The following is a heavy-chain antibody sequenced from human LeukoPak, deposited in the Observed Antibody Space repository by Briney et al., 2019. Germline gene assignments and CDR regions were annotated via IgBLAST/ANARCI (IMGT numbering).Heavy chain of an antibody. Sequence: GGSLRLSCAASGFTFSSYWMSWVRQAPGKGLEWVANIKQDGSEKYYVDSVKGRFTISRDNAKNSLYLQMNSLRAKDTAVYYCARDLDSSSWLVDYWGQGTLVTVSS. D-gene: IGHD6-13*01. CDR1: GFTFSSYW. CDR3: ARDLDSSSWLVDY. CDR2: IKQDGSEK. V-gene: IGHV3-7*01. J-gene: IGHJ4*02.